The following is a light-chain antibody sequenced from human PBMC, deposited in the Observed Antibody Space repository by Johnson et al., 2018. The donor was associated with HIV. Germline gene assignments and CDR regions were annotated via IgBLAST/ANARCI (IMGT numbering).Light chain of an antibody. CDR2: DNN. CDR1: SSNIGNNY. Sequence: QSVLTQPPSVSAAPGQKVTISCSGSSSNIGNNYVSWYQQLPGTAPKLLIYDNNKRPSAIPDRFSASKAGSSATLGIAGLPTGDEADYYCGTWDSSLSIFVFGTGTKVTVL. V-gene: IGLV1-51*01. CDR3: GTWDSSLSIFV. J-gene: IGLJ1*01.